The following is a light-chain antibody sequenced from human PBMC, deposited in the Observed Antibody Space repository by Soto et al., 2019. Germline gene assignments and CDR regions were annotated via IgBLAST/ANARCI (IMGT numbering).Light chain of an antibody. J-gene: IGLJ1*01. CDR3: GSYAGVNTYV. CDR1: SSDIGAYNF. V-gene: IGLV2-8*01. Sequence: QSALTQPPSASGSPGQSVTISCTGTSSDIGAYNFVSWFQQHPGKAPKLLIYEVTQRPSGVPDRFSGSKSGNTASLTVSGLLADDQGDYYRGSYAGVNTYVFGAATTVTVL. CDR2: EVT.